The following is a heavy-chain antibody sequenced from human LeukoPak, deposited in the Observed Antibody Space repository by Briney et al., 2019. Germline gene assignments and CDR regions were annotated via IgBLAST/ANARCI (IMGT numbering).Heavy chain of an antibody. J-gene: IGHJ4*02. D-gene: IGHD2-15*01. CDR1: GGSFSGYY. CDR2: INHSGST. CDR3: ARAKGYCSGGSCVGTRSHFDY. V-gene: IGHV4-34*01. Sequence: SETLSLTCAVYGGSFSGYYWSWIRQPPGKGLEWIGEINHSGSTNYNPSLKRRVTISVDTSKNQFSLKLSSVTAADTAVYYCARAKGYCSGGSCVGTRSHFDYWGQGTLVTVSS.